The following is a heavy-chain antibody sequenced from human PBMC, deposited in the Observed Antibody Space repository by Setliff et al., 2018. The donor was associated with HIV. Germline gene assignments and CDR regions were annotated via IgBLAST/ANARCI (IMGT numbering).Heavy chain of an antibody. J-gene: IGHJ3*02. Sequence: ASVKVSCKASGYTFTTYGITWVRQAPGQGLEWMGWISAYNGNTNYAQTLQGRVTMTTDTSTRTAYMDLRSLKSDDTAVYYCARTPIRGVMSGGFDIWGQGTMVTV. CDR3: ARTPIRGVMSGGFDI. V-gene: IGHV1-18*01. CDR2: ISAYNGNT. CDR1: GYTFTTYG. D-gene: IGHD3-10*01.